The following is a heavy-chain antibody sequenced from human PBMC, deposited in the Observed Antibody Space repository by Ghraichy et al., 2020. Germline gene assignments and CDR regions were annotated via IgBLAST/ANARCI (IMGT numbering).Heavy chain of an antibody. CDR2: ISATGSTT. D-gene: IGHD2-15*01. J-gene: IGHJ4*02. CDR1: GFNFRSYS. Sequence: AGSLRLSCAASGFNFRSYSMNWVRQAPGKGLEWVSYISATGSTTYYAESLRGRFTISRDNARNSLYLQMNSLSGDDTALYYCAREWGGIVVVVAAAAFDTWGQGTLVSVSS. V-gene: IGHV3-48*01. CDR3: AREWGGIVVVVAAAAFDT.